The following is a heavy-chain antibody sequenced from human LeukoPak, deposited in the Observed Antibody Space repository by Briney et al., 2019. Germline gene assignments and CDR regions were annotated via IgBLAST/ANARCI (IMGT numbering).Heavy chain of an antibody. J-gene: IGHJ6*03. CDR2: ISYDGSNK. CDR3: ARADTGRDGYELEDYYYYYMDV. Sequence: GALRLSCAASGFTFSSYAMHWVRQAPGKGLEWVAVISYDGSNKYYADSVKGRFTISRDNAKNSLYLQMNSLRAEDTAVYYCARADTGRDGYELEDYYYYYMDVWGKGTTVTVSS. V-gene: IGHV3-30*04. CDR1: GFTFSSYA. D-gene: IGHD5-24*01.